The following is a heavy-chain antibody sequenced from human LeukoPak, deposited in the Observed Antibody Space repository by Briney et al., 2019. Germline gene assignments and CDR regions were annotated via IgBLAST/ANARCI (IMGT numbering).Heavy chain of an antibody. CDR2: INPNSGDT. CDR1: GYTFSDYY. J-gene: IGHJ5*02. V-gene: IGHV1-2*02. Sequence: ASVKVSCKTSGYTFSDYYIHWIRQAPGQGLEWVGWINPNSGDTDYAQKFQGRVTVTRDTSISTAYMELSRLRSDDTAVYYCARVGGPFDPWGQGTLVTVSS. D-gene: IGHD1-26*01. CDR3: ARVGGPFDP.